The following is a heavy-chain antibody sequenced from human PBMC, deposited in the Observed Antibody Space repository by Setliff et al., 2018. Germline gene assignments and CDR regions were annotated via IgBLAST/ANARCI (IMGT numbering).Heavy chain of an antibody. CDR1: GFTFISYA. Sequence: GGSLRLSCAASGFTFISYAMHWVRQAPGEGQEWLAVTSYDGKNNYYGDSVKGRFTISRDNSQNTVYLQMNALSGDDTALYFCARAQNIFAGNLDSWGQGTLVTVSS. CDR2: TSYDGKNN. V-gene: IGHV3-30*04. J-gene: IGHJ4*02. CDR3: ARAQNIFAGNLDS.